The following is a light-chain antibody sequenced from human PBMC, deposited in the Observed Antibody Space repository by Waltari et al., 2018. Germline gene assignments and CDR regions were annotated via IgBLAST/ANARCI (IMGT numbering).Light chain of an antibody. CDR2: GAS. Sequence: DIVMTQSPDSLAVSLGERATINCKSSQSVLYTSNNKNCLAWYQQKPGQPPKLLISGASTRESGVPDRFSGSGSGTDFTLTISRLEAEDFVLYYCQQYGTPLTFGGGTKVEIK. CDR1: QSVLYTSNNKNC. J-gene: IGKJ4*01. CDR3: QQYGTPLT. V-gene: IGKV4-1*01.